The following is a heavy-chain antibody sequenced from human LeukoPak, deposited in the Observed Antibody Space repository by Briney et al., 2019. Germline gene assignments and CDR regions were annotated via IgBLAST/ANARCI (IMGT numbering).Heavy chain of an antibody. Sequence: PSETLSLTCAVYGGSFSGYYRSWIRQPPGKGLEWIGEINHSGSTNYNPSLKSRVTISVDTSKNQFSLKLSSVTAADTAVYYCARGVQGTIAVAGTGWFDPWGQGTLVTVSS. J-gene: IGHJ5*02. V-gene: IGHV4-34*01. CDR3: ARGVQGTIAVAGTGWFDP. CDR2: INHSGST. CDR1: GGSFSGYY. D-gene: IGHD6-19*01.